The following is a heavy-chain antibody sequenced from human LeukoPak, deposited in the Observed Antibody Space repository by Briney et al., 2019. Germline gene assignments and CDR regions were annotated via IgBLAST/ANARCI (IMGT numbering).Heavy chain of an antibody. Sequence: ASVKVSCKASGYTFTSYDINWVRQATGQGLEWMGWMNPKSGNTGYAQKFQGRVTMTRDTSISTAYMELSSLRSEDTAVYYCAGSETASGWFDPWGQGTLVTVSS. D-gene: IGHD2-15*01. CDR3: AGSETASGWFDP. CDR2: MNPKSGNT. J-gene: IGHJ5*02. CDR1: GYTFTSYD. V-gene: IGHV1-8*01.